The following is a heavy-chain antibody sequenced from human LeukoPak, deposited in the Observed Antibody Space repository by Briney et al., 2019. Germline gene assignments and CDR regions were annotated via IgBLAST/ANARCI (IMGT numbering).Heavy chain of an antibody. V-gene: IGHV1-3*01. Sequence: ASVKVSCKASGYTFTSYAMHWVRQAPGQRLEWMGWINAGNGNTKYSQKFQGRVTITRDTYASTAYMELSSLRSEDTAVYYCARGRDIVVVPARTGAFDIWGQGTMVTVSS. CDR1: GYTFTSYA. CDR2: INAGNGNT. J-gene: IGHJ3*02. D-gene: IGHD2-2*01. CDR3: ARGRDIVVVPARTGAFDI.